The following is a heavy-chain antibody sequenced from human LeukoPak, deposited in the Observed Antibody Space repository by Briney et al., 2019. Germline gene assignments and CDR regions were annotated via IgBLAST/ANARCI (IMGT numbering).Heavy chain of an antibody. J-gene: IGHJ4*02. V-gene: IGHV4-39*07. CDR1: GGSISSSSYY. CDR3: ARVSELLYFSLDY. Sequence: SETLSLTCTVSGGSISSSSYYWGWIRQPPGKGLEWIGSIYYSGSTYYNPSLKSRVTISVDTSKNQFSLKLSSVTAADTAVYYCARVSELLYFSLDYWGQGTLVTVSS. D-gene: IGHD3-10*01. CDR2: IYYSGST.